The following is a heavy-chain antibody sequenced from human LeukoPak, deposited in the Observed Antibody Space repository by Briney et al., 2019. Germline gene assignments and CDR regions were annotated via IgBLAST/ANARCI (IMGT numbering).Heavy chain of an antibody. J-gene: IGHJ4*02. D-gene: IGHD3-22*01. CDR1: GYTFTSYG. Sequence: AASVKVSCKASGYTFTSYGISWVRQAPGQGLEWMGWISAYNGNTNYAQKLQGRVTMTTDTSTSTAYMELSRLRSDDTAVYYCATQNYYDSSGYYFPMIDWGQGTLVTVSS. V-gene: IGHV1-18*01. CDR3: ATQNYYDSSGYYFPMID. CDR2: ISAYNGNT.